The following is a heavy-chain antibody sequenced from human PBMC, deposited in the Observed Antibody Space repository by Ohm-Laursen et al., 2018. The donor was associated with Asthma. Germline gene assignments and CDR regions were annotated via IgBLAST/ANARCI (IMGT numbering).Heavy chain of an antibody. J-gene: IGHJ6*02. CDR3: SRDARRLPF. CDR1: GFTFSDSY. Sequence: GSLRLSCAASGFTFSDSYMSWIRLAPGKGLESISYIGPSSRDIMYVDSVKGRFSISRDNARNSLYLQMNNLRAEDTAVYYCSRDARRLPFWGQGTTVTVSS. V-gene: IGHV3-11*05. D-gene: IGHD4-11*01. CDR2: IGPSSRDI.